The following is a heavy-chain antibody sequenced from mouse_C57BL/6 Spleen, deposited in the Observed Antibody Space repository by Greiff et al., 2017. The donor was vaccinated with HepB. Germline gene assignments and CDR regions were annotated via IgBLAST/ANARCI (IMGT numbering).Heavy chain of an antibody. V-gene: IGHV5-4*01. CDR1: GFTFSSYA. Sequence: GQRVESGGGLVKPGGSLKLSCAASGFTFSSYAMSWVRQTPEKRLEWVATISDGGSYTYYPDNVKGRFTISRDNAKNNLYLQMSHLKSEDTAMYYCARGYGSSYWYFDVWGTGTTVTVSS. CDR2: ISDGGSYT. J-gene: IGHJ1*03. CDR3: ARGYGSSYWYFDV. D-gene: IGHD1-1*01.